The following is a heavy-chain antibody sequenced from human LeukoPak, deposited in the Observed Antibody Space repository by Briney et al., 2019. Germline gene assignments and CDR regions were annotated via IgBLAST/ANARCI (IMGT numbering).Heavy chain of an antibody. CDR1: GGSISSGDYY. V-gene: IGHV4-30-4*01. Sequence: SQTLSLTCTVSGGSISSGDYYWSWIRQPPRKGLEWIGYIYYSGSTYYNPSLKSRVTISVDTSKNQFSLKLSSVTAADTAVYYCARGPLDTAMAMYSIDYWGQGTLVTVSS. J-gene: IGHJ4*02. CDR3: ARGPLDTAMAMYSIDY. D-gene: IGHD5-18*01. CDR2: IYYSGST.